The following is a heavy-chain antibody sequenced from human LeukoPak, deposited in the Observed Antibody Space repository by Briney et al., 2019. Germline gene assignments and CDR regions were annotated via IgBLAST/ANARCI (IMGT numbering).Heavy chain of an antibody. CDR3: ASLLYCSGGSCYSVNY. J-gene: IGHJ4*02. CDR2: ISYDGSNK. D-gene: IGHD2-15*01. Sequence: GGSLRLSCAASGFTFSSYGMHWVRQAPGKGLEWVAVISYDGSNKYYADSVKGRFTISRDNSKNTLYLQMNSLRAEDTAVYYCASLLYCSGGSCYSVNYWGQGTLVTVSS. CDR1: GFTFSSYG. V-gene: IGHV3-30*19.